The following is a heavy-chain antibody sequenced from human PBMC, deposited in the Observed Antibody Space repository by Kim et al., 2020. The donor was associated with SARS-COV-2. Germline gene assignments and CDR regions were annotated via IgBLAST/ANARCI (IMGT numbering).Heavy chain of an antibody. CDR2: IYYSGST. CDR3: ARDPRRVRSAAAGIYYYYYGMDV. CDR1: GGSISSYY. J-gene: IGHJ6*02. V-gene: IGHV4-59*01. D-gene: IGHD6-13*01. Sequence: SETLSLTCTVSGGSISSYYWSWIRQPPGKGLEWIGYIYYSGSTNYNPSLKSRVTISVDTSKNQFSLKLSSVTAADTAVYYCARDPRRVRSAAAGIYYYYYGMDVWGQGTTVTVSS.